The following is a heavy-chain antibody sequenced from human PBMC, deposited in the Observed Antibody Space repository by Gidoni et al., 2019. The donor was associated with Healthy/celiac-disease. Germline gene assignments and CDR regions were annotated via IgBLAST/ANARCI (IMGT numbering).Heavy chain of an antibody. Sequence: QVQLQQWGAGLLKPSETLSLTCAVYGGSFSGYYWSWIRQPPGKGLEWIGEINHSGSTNYNPSLKSRVTISVDTSKNQFSLKLSSVTAADTAVYYCASGLRGYSRWFDPWGQGTLVTVSS. V-gene: IGHV4-34*01. CDR1: GGSFSGYY. J-gene: IGHJ5*02. CDR3: ASGLRGYSRWFDP. CDR2: INHSGST. D-gene: IGHD4-17*01.